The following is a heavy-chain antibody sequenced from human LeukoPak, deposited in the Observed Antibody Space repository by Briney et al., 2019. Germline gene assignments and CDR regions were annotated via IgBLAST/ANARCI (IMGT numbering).Heavy chain of an antibody. Sequence: PSETLSLTCTVSGYSISTTFYWGWIRQPPGKGLECIGYIFPSGSTNYNPSLKSRVTISVDTSKNQFSLKLSSVTAADTAVYYCARHRIAVAGTFWFDPWGQGTLVTVSS. CDR2: IFPSGST. CDR1: GYSISTTFY. J-gene: IGHJ5*02. D-gene: IGHD6-19*01. V-gene: IGHV4-38-2*02. CDR3: ARHRIAVAGTFWFDP.